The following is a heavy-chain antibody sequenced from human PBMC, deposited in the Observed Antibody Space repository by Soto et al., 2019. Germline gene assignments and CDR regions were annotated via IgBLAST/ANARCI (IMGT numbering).Heavy chain of an antibody. V-gene: IGHV1-69*13. CDR3: ASDNCSGGSCYLNWFDP. J-gene: IGHJ5*02. CDR1: GGTFSSYA. D-gene: IGHD2-15*01. CDR2: IIPIFGTA. Sequence: SVKVSCKASGGTFSSYAISWVRQAPGQGLEWMGGIIPIFGTANYAQKFQGRVTITADESTSTAYVELSSLRSEDTAVYYCASDNCSGGSCYLNWFDPWGQGTLVTVSS.